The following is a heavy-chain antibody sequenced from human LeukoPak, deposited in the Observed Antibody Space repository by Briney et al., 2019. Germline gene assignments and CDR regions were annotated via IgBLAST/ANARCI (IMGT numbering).Heavy chain of an antibody. V-gene: IGHV5-51*01. J-gene: IGHJ5*02. CDR2: IYPGDSDT. CDR1: GYSFTSYW. D-gene: IGHD3-10*01. Sequence: GESLKISCKGSGYSFTSYWIGWVRQMPGKGLEWMGIIYPGDSDTRYSPSFQGQVTISADKSISTAYLQWSSLKASDTAMHYCARHYYGSGSNNWFDPWGQGTLVTVSS. CDR3: ARHYYGSGSNNWFDP.